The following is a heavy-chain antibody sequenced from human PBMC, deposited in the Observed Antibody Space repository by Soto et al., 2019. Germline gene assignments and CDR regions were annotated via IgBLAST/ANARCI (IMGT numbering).Heavy chain of an antibody. CDR2: IFSNDEK. J-gene: IGHJ5*02. D-gene: IGHD3-10*01. CDR1: GFSLSNARMG. CDR3: ARILTAEIGELLTARLWFDP. V-gene: IGHV2-26*01. Sequence: QVTLKESGPVLVKPTETLTLTCTVSGFSLSNARMGVSWIRQPPGKALEWLAHIFSNDEKSYSTSLKSRLTISKDTSKSQVVLTMTNMDPVDTATYSCARILTAEIGELLTARLWFDPWGQGTLVTVSS.